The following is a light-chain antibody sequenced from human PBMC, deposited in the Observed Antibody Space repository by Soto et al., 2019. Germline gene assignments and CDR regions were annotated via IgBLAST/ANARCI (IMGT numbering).Light chain of an antibody. CDR2: AAS. CDR3: QQTYTALSIT. V-gene: IGKV1-39*01. J-gene: IGKJ5*01. CDR1: ESIARH. Sequence: DIQMTQSPSSLSASEGDRVPITCRASESIARHLNWYQQKPGKAPQLLIYAASSLQNGVPSRFRCGGSGTDFTLTISNLQPEDVATYYCQQTYTALSITFGQGTRLEIK.